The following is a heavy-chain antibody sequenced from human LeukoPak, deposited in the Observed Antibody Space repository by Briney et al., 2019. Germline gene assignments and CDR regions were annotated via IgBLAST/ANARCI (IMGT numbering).Heavy chain of an antibody. D-gene: IGHD3-22*01. J-gene: IGHJ4*02. CDR1: GYTFTSYY. V-gene: IGHV1-46*01. CDR3: ARSPPYSSGPGGY. Sequence: ASVKVSCKASGYTFTSYYIVWVRQAPGQGLECMGIIHPGGGSTTYAPSFQGRVSLTRDMSTSTVYMELSSLRSEDTAVYYCARSPPYSSGPGGYWGQGTLVTVSS. CDR2: IHPGGGST.